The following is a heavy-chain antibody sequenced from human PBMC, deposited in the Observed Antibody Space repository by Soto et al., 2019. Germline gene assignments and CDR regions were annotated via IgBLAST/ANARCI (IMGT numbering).Heavy chain of an antibody. CDR2: INHSGST. D-gene: IGHD2-8*02. V-gene: IGHV4-34*01. CDR1: GGSLSGYY. Sequence: QVQLQQWGAGLLKPSETLSLTCAVYGGSLSGYYWSWIRQSPGKGLEWNGEINHSGSTNYNPSPKTRVSLAVDTSKDQFSLNLGSVTAADPAIYSCAKGKITVTGGLDYWGQGTLVTVSS. J-gene: IGHJ4*02. CDR3: AKGKITVTGGLDY.